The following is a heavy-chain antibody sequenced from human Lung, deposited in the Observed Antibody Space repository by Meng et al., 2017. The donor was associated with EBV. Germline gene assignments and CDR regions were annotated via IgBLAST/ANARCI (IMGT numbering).Heavy chain of an antibody. CDR3: ARGKLSGYRYFDY. V-gene: IGHV4-4*02. J-gene: IGHJ4*02. CDR1: GGSISSSNW. CDR2: IYHSGST. D-gene: IGHD3-3*01. Sequence: QQHESVPILVKSTCTSFLICAVSGGSISSSNWLRWVSQPPGKALECIGVIYHSGSTNYNPSLKRRVTISVDKLNNHFSLKLSSVTAADTAVYYCARGKLSGYRYFDYWRQGTLVTVSS.